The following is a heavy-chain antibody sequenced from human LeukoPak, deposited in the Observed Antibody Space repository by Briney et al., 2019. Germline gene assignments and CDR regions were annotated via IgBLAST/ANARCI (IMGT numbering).Heavy chain of an antibody. CDR3: ARVLTDMLDFYYFYYMDV. V-gene: IGHV5-51*01. D-gene: IGHD3-16*01. CDR2: IYPGDSDT. J-gene: IGHJ6*03. Sequence: ESLTISCKGSGYSFTSYWIGWVRQMPGKGLEWMGIIYPGDSDTRYSPSFQGQVTISADKSISTAYLQWSSLKASDTAMYYCARVLTDMLDFYYFYYMDVWGKGTTVTISS. CDR1: GYSFTSYW.